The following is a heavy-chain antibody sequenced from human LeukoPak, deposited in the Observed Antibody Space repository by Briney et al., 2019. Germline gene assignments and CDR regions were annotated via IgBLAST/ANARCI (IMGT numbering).Heavy chain of an antibody. CDR3: ARVNINNWHSCDY. CDR2: INHIGST. CDR1: GGSFSGYY. D-gene: IGHD1-1*01. Sequence: SETLPLTCAVYGGSFSGYYRSWIRQPPGKGLEWIGEINHIGSTIYNPSLNSRVTISLDTSKNQFSLKLSSVTAADTAVYYCARVNINNWHSCDYWGQGTLVTVSS. V-gene: IGHV4-34*01. J-gene: IGHJ4*02.